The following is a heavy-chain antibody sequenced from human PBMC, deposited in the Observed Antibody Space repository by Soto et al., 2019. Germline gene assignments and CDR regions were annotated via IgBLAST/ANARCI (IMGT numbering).Heavy chain of an antibody. Sequence: GGSLRLSCAASGFTVRTHGMYWVRQAPGKGLEWVSAISGSGGSTYYADSVKGRFTISRDNSKITLYLQMNSLRAEDTAVYYCAKAGPDPWGQGTLVTVSS. CDR3: AKAGPDP. CDR1: GFTVRTHG. V-gene: IGHV3-23*01. CDR2: ISGSGGST. J-gene: IGHJ5*02.